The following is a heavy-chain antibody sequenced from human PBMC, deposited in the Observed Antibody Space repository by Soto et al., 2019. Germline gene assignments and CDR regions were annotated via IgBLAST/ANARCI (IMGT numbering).Heavy chain of an antibody. V-gene: IGHV3-13*01. Sequence: EVQLVESGGGLVQPGGSLRLSCAASGFTFSAYDMHWVRQPTGKGLEWVSAIGTLHVTYYPDSGKGRFPIARENANNPFYLQMNNLQTGATALYYWARHASFRQGGGGWFDPWGQGTLVTVSS. J-gene: IGHJ5*02. CDR3: ARHASFRQGGGGWFDP. D-gene: IGHD3-16*01. CDR2: IGTLHVT. CDR1: GFTFSAYD.